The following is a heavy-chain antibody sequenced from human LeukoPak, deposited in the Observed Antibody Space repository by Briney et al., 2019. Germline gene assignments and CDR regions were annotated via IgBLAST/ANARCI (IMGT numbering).Heavy chain of an antibody. D-gene: IGHD4-11*01. CDR2: ISYDGSHK. CDR1: GFTFSRYG. Sequence: GRSLRLSCAASGFTFSRYGMHWVRQAPGKGLEWVAIISYDGSHKYYADSVKGRFTISRDNSKNTLYLQMNSLRAEDTAVYYCAKDLRSNYHLDYWGQGTLVTVSS. V-gene: IGHV3-30*18. CDR3: AKDLRSNYHLDY. J-gene: IGHJ4*02.